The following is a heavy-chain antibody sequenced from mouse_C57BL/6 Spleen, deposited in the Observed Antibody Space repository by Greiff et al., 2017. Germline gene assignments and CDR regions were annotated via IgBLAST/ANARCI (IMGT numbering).Heavy chain of an antibody. CDR2: ISNGGGSN. CDR1: GFTFSDYY. Sequence: EVKLEESGGGLVQPGGSLKLSCAASGFTFSDYYMYWVRQTPEKRLEWVAYISNGGGSNYYPDTVKGRLTISRDNAKNTLYLHMSLLESEDTAMYYCARPYSDYDAMDYCGQGTSVTVSS. CDR3: ARPYSDYDAMDY. J-gene: IGHJ4*01. V-gene: IGHV5-12*01. D-gene: IGHD2-13*01.